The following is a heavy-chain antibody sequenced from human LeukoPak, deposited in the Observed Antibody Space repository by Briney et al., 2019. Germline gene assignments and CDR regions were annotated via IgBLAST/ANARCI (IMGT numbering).Heavy chain of an antibody. Sequence: KTSETLSLTCAVYGGSFSGYYWSWIRQPPGKGLEWIGEINHSGSTNYNPSLKSRVTISVDTSKNQFSLKLSSVTAADTAVYYCARGVTMVRGVIHYYYYGMDVWGQGTTVTVSS. CDR3: ARGVTMVRGVIHYYYYGMDV. J-gene: IGHJ6*02. CDR1: GGSFSGYY. V-gene: IGHV4-34*01. CDR2: INHSGST. D-gene: IGHD3-10*01.